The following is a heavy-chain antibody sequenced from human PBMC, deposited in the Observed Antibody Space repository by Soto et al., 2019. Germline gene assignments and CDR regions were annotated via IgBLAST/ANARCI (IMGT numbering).Heavy chain of an antibody. CDR2: ISGSGGST. J-gene: IGHJ5*02. Sequence: EVQLLESGGGLVQPGGSLRLSCAASGFTFSSYAMSWLRQAPGKGLEWVSAISGSGGSTYYADSVKGRFTISRDNSKNTLYLQMNSLRAEDTAVYYCAKGDGWDLYTNWFDPWGQGTLVTVSS. CDR3: AKGDGWDLYTNWFDP. CDR1: GFTFSSYA. D-gene: IGHD1-26*01. V-gene: IGHV3-23*01.